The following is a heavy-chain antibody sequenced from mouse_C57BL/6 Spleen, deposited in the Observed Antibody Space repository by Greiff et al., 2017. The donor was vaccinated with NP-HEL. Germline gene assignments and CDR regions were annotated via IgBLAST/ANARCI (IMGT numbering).Heavy chain of an antibody. CDR3: ARSSTTVVPFDY. CDR1: GFNIKDYY. D-gene: IGHD1-1*01. Sequence: EVQLQQSGAELVKPGASVKLSCTASGFNIKDYYMHWVKQRTEQGLEWIGRIDPEDGETKYAPKFQGKATRTADTSSTTAYLQLSSLTSDDTAVFYCARSSTTVVPFDYWGQGTTLTVSS. V-gene: IGHV14-2*01. CDR2: IDPEDGET. J-gene: IGHJ2*01.